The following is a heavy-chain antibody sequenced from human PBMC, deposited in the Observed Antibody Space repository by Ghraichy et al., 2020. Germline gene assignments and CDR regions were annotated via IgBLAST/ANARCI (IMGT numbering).Heavy chain of an antibody. CDR3: ASPWGRESTHYYYYYGMDV. Sequence: SETLSLTCAVYGGSFSGYYWSWIRQPPGKGLEWIGEINHSGSTNYNPSLKSRATISVDTSKNQFSLKLSSVTAADTAVYYCASPWGRESTHYYYYYGMDVWGQGTTVTVSS. CDR2: INHSGST. D-gene: IGHD3-16*01. J-gene: IGHJ6*01. CDR1: GGSFSGYY. V-gene: IGHV4-34*01.